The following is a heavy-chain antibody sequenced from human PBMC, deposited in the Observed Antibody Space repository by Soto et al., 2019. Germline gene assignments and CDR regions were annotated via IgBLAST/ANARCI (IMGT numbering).Heavy chain of an antibody. CDR2: INHSGST. CDR1: GGSFSGYY. CDR3: ARSPSRIPVAGTHVDS. V-gene: IGHV4-34*01. Sequence: QVQLQQWGAGLLKPSETLSLTCAVYGGSFSGYYWSWIRQPPGKGLEWIGEINHSGSTDYNPSLKRGLPMSVHTSKSHFPPSVRSVPAADTAVYHCARSPSRIPVAGTHVDSWGQGT. J-gene: IGHJ5*01. D-gene: IGHD6-19*01.